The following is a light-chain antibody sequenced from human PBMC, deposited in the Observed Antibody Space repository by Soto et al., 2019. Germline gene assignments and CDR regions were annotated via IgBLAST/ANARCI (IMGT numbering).Light chain of an antibody. CDR1: QSVSSY. J-gene: IGKJ1*01. V-gene: IGKV3-20*01. Sequence: EIVLTQSPATLSLSPGERATLSCRASQSVSSYLAWYQQKPGQAPRLLIYGASSRPTGIPDRFSGSGSGTDFTLTISRLEPEDFAVYYCEQYGSSPRTFGQGTKVDIK. CDR3: EQYGSSPRT. CDR2: GAS.